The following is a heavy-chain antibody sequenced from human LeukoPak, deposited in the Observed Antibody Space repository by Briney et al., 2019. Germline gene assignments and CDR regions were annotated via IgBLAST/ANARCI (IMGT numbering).Heavy chain of an antibody. CDR3: AREVVVPAAMLYYFDY. D-gene: IGHD2-2*01. V-gene: IGHV4-59*12. Sequence: PSETLSLTCTVSGGSISSYYWSWIRQPPGKGLEWIGYIYYSGSTNYNPSLKSRVTISVDTSKNQFSLKLSSVTAADTAVYHCAREVVVPAAMLYYFDYWGQGTLVTVSS. CDR1: GGSISSYY. CDR2: IYYSGST. J-gene: IGHJ4*02.